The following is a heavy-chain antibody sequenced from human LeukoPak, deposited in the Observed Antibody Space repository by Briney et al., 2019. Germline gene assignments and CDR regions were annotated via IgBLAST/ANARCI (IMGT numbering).Heavy chain of an antibody. CDR3: ARVWYISSWSEPGYYYMDV. D-gene: IGHD6-13*01. V-gene: IGHV3-11*04. J-gene: IGHJ6*03. CDR2: ISSSGSTI. CDR1: GFTFSDYY. Sequence: GGSLRLSCAASGFTFSDYYMSWIRQAPGKGLEWVSYISSSGSTIYYADSVKGRFTISRDNAKNSLYLQMNSLRAEDTAVYYCARVWYISSWSEPGYYYMDVWGKGTTVTVSS.